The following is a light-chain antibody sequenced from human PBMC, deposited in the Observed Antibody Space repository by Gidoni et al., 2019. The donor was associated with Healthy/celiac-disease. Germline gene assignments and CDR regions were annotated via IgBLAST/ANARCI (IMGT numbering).Light chain of an antibody. J-gene: IGKJ1*01. CDR1: QSISSY. CDR3: QHSYSTWR. Sequence: DIQMTQSPSSLSASVGDRVTITCRASQSISSYLNWYQQKPGKALKLLIYAASSWQSGVPSRFRGSGSGTDFTLTISRLQPEDFANYYCQHSYSTWRFXXXTKVEIK. CDR2: AAS. V-gene: IGKV1-39*01.